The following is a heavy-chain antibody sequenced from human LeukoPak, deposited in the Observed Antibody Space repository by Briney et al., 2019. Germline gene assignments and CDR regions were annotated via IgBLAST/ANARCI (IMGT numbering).Heavy chain of an antibody. Sequence: GWSLRLSCAGCGFTVSSNYMSWVRQAPGKGLEWVSVIYTGGSTHYAGSVKGRFTLSRANSKNTLYLQMNSLAAEDTAVYSCARGGGKDAFDIWGQGTMVTVSS. D-gene: IGHD3-16*01. CDR2: IYTGGST. J-gene: IGHJ3*02. CDR3: ARGGGKDAFDI. CDR1: GFTVSSNY. V-gene: IGHV3-66*01.